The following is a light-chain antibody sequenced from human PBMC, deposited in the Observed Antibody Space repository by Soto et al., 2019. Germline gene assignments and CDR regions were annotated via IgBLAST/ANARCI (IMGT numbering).Light chain of an antibody. CDR3: AAWDASLKGVV. Sequence: QSVLTQPPSASGTPGHRVTISCSGSTSNIGSNSVNWYQQLPGTAPKLLIFSNNERPSGVPDRFSGSKSGTSASLAISGLQSEDEADYYCAAWDASLKGVVFGGGTKLTVL. V-gene: IGLV1-44*01. CDR1: TSNIGSNS. CDR2: SNN. J-gene: IGLJ2*01.